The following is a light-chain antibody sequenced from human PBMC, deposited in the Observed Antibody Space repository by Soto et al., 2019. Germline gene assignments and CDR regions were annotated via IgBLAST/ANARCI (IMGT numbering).Light chain of an antibody. CDR2: GAS. Sequence: EIVMTQSPATLSVSPGERATLSCRASQSVSSNLAWYQQKPGQAPRLLIYGASTRATGIPARFSGSGSGPEFTLTISSLQSEDFAVYYCQQYNNWLWTFGQGTKVDIK. CDR1: QSVSSN. CDR3: QQYNNWLWT. V-gene: IGKV3-15*01. J-gene: IGKJ1*01.